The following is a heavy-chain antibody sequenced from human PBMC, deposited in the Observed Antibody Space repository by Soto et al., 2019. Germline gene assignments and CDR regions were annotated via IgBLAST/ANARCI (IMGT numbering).Heavy chain of an antibody. Sequence: GGSLRLSCAASGFNFNTYGMHWVRQAPGKGLEWVALIWYDASNKYYADSVKGRFTISRDSSENTLYLQMNSLRVEDTAVYYCARDQDSGWPDYWGQGTLVTVSS. V-gene: IGHV3-33*01. D-gene: IGHD6-19*01. CDR2: IWYDASNK. CDR3: ARDQDSGWPDY. CDR1: GFNFNTYG. J-gene: IGHJ4*02.